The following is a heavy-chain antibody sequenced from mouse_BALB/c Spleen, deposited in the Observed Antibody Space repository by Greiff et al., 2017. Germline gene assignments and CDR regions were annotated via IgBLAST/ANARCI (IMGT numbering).Heavy chain of an antibody. D-gene: IGHD2-4*01. CDR3: TRSENYDSFDY. J-gene: IGHJ2*01. CDR1: GYTFTSYW. CDR2: IYPGSGST. Sequence: LQQPGSELVRPGASVKLSCKASGYTFTSYWMHWVKQRPGQGLEWIGNIYPGSGSTNYDEKFKSKATLTVDTSSSTAYMQLSSLTSEDSAVYYCTRSENYDSFDYWGQGTTLTVSS. V-gene: IGHV1S22*01.